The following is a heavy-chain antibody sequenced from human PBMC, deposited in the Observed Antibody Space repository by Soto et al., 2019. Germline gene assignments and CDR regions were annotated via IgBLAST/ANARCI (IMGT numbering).Heavy chain of an antibody. J-gene: IGHJ6*03. Sequence: QVQLQESGPGLVKPSQTLSLTCTVSGGSISSGGYYWSWIRQHPGKGLEWIGYIYYSGSTYYNPSLKRRVTISVDTSKNQFSLKLSSVTAADTAVYYCARDGYNYGSGGVYYYYYMDVWGKGTTVTVSS. V-gene: IGHV4-31*03. D-gene: IGHD3-10*01. CDR1: GGSISSGGYY. CDR3: ARDGYNYGSGGVYYYYYMDV. CDR2: IYYSGST.